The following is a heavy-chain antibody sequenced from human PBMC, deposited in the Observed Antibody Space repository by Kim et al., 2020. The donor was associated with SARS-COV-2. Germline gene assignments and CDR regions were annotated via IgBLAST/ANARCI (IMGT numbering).Heavy chain of an antibody. CDR3: ASAFTNWADH. J-gene: IGHJ4*02. V-gene: IGHV4-4*07. Sequence: SETLSLTCTVSGASISSYYWTWFRQPAGKGLEWIGRIYISGSTNSNPSLESRVTMSVDPSKNQFSLKLTSVTAADTAVYYCASAFTNWADHWAQGTLVTVSS. CDR2: IYISGST. CDR1: GASISSYY. D-gene: IGHD2-8*01.